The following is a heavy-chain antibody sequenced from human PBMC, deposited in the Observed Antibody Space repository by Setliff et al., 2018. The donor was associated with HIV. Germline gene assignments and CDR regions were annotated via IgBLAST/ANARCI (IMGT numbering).Heavy chain of an antibody. J-gene: IGHJ4*02. CDR2: IIPIFGTS. D-gene: IGHD5-12*01. CDR1: GGTFSSYA. Sequence: SVKVSCKASGGTFSSYAISWVRQAPGQGLEWMGGIIPIFGTSNHAQKFQGRVTITADESTSTAYMELSSLRSEDTAVYYCARDVIGGWLRPMPDFWGPGTLVTVSS. CDR3: ARDVIGGWLRPMPDF. V-gene: IGHV1-69*13.